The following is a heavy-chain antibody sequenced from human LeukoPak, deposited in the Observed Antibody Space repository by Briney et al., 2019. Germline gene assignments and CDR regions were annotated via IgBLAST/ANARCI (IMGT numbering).Heavy chain of an antibody. J-gene: IGHJ3*02. D-gene: IGHD2-8*01. CDR2: IKQDGSEK. Sequence: GGSLRLSCAASGLTFSSYWMSWVRQAPGKGLEWVAHIKQDGSEKYYVDSVKGRFTISRDNAKNSLYLQMNSLRAEDTAVYYCARDRNIVLMVYAMAYAFDIWGQGTMVTVSS. CDR1: GLTFSSYW. V-gene: IGHV3-7*01. CDR3: ARDRNIVLMVYAMAYAFDI.